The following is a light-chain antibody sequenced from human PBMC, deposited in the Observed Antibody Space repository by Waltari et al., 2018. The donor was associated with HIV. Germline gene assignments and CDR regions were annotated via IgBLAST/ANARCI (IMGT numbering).Light chain of an antibody. V-gene: IGKV1-13*02. CDR1: QGVRNA. CDR2: DAS. J-gene: IGKJ2*01. Sequence: AIQLTQSPSSLSASIGDRVTTTCRASQGVRNALAWYQQKPGRPPKLLIYDASTLESGVPSRFSGSLSGTDFNLTISNLQPEDSATYYCQQFRSYPRTFGQGATLEIK. CDR3: QQFRSYPRT.